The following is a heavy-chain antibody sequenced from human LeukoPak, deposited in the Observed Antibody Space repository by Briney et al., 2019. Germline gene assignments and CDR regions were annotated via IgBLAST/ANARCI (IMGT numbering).Heavy chain of an antibody. Sequence: GGSLRLSCAASGLTLSRCAMSWVRQAPGKGLEWVSSISISGDTYYADSVRGRFTASRDNSKNTLYLQMNSLRVEDTAVYYCARDLIALAAPSYWGQGTLVTVSS. J-gene: IGHJ4*02. CDR3: ARDLIALAAPSY. CDR1: GLTLSRCA. D-gene: IGHD6-19*01. V-gene: IGHV3-23*01. CDR2: ISISGDT.